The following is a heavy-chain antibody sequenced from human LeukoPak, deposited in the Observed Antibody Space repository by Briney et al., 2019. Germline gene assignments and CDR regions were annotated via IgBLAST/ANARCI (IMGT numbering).Heavy chain of an antibody. J-gene: IGHJ3*02. CDR3: ARQPNYYDTRGYLSHAFDI. V-gene: IGHV5-51*01. CDR1: GYRFTSYW. D-gene: IGHD3-22*01. CDR2: IYPGDSET. Sequence: GESLKISCKGSGYRFTSYWIGWVRQMPGKGLEWMRIIYPGDSETRYSTSFQGQVTISADKSISTAYLQWSSLKASDTAMYYCARQPNYYDTRGYLSHAFDIWGQGTMVTVSS.